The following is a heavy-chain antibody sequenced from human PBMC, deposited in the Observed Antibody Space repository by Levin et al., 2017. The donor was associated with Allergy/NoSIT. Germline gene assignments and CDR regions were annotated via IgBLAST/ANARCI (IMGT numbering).Heavy chain of an antibody. J-gene: IGHJ3*02. CDR1: GGSFSGYY. D-gene: IGHD3-3*01. Sequence: SETLSLTCAVYGGSFSGYYWSWIRQPPGKGLEWIGEINHSGSTNYNPSLKSRVTISVDTSKNQFSLKLSSVTAADTAVYYCARDDMYYDFWSGYYTHDAFDIWGQGTMVTVSS. CDR2: INHSGST. V-gene: IGHV4-34*01. CDR3: ARDDMYYDFWSGYYTHDAFDI.